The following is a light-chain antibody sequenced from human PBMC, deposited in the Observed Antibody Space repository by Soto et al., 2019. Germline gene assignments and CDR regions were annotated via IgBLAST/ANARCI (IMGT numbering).Light chain of an antibody. CDR3: CSYAGGRSPYV. Sequence: QSALTQPASVSGSPGQSITIPCTGTTSDVGSYDLVSWYQQHPGKAPKIMIYEVSKRPSGDSNRFSGSKSGNTASLTISGLLAEDEADYYCCSYAGGRSPYVFGTGTKVTVL. J-gene: IGLJ1*01. CDR1: TSDVGSYDL. CDR2: EVS. V-gene: IGLV2-23*02.